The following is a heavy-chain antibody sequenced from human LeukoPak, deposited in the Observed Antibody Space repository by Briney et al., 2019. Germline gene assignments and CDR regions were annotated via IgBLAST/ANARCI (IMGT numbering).Heavy chain of an antibody. Sequence: GGSLRLSCAASGFTFSSYGMSWVRQAPGKGLEWVSGISGSGGDTYIADSVKGRFTISRDNAKNSLYLQLNSLRAEDTAVYYCARSLVVGATCPYHWGQGTLVTVSS. J-gene: IGHJ5*02. CDR2: ISGSGGDT. D-gene: IGHD1-26*01. V-gene: IGHV3-23*01. CDR3: ARSLVVGATCPYH. CDR1: GFTFSSYG.